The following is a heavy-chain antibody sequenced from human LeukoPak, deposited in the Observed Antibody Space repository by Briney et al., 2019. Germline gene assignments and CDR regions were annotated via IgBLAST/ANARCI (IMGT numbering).Heavy chain of an antibody. CDR3: ARVKSPPKDSSGWPFDY. CDR1: GGSFSGYY. D-gene: IGHD6-19*01. CDR2: INHSGST. Sequence: SETLSLTCAVYGGSFSGYYWSWIRQPPGKGLEWIGEINHSGSTNYNPSLKSRVTISVDTSKNQFSLKLSSVTAADTAVYYCARVKSPPKDSSGWPFDYWGQGTLVTVSS. V-gene: IGHV4-34*01. J-gene: IGHJ4*02.